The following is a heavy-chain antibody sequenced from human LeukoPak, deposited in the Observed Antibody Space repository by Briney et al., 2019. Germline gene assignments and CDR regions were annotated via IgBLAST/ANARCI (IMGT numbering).Heavy chain of an antibody. V-gene: IGHV1-18*01. CDR3: ARSFARDSYILTGYNIADY. J-gene: IGHJ4*02. CDR2: VSAYDANT. CDR1: GYIFTNYG. D-gene: IGHD3-9*01. Sequence: ASVKVSCKASGYIFTNYGISWVRQAPGQGLEWMGWVSAYDANTNYAQKLQGRLTMTTDRSTSTAYMELRSLRSDDTAMYYCARSFARDSYILTGYNIADYWGQGTLVTVSS.